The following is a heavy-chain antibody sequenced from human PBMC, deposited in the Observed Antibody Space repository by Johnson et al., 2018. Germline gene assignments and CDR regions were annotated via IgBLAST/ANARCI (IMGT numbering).Heavy chain of an antibody. D-gene: IGHD6-6*01. CDR2: IIPIFGTA. CDR1: GGTFSNYA. Sequence: QVQLVQSGAEVKKPGSSVKVSCKASGGTFSNYAISWVRQAPGQGLEWMGGIIPIFGTANYAQKFQGRVTITADESTSTAYMEVSSLRAEDTARYYCARHSSSSAYYYGMDVWGQGTAVTVSS. V-gene: IGHV1-69*01. CDR3: ARHSSSSAYYYGMDV. J-gene: IGHJ6*02.